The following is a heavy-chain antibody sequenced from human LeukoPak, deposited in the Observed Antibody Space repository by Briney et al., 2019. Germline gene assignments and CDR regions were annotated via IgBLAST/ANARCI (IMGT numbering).Heavy chain of an antibody. D-gene: IGHD2-2*01. J-gene: IGHJ6*02. CDR1: ACSFTSYW. CDR2: IYPGDSET. CDR3: ARHSYCSSITCYYYYGMDV. Sequence: SLQISCEGSACSFTSYWIGWVRQMPGKGLEWMGIIYPGDSETRYSPSFQGQVTISVDKSISNAYLQWSSLKASDTAMYYCARHSYCSSITCYYYYGMDVWGQGTTVTVSS. V-gene: IGHV5-51*01.